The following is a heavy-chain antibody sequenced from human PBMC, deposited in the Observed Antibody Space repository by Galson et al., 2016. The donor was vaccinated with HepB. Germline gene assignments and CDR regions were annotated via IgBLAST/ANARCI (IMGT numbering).Heavy chain of an antibody. V-gene: IGHV1-69*13. J-gene: IGHJ5*02. CDR1: GGSFSNYG. Sequence: SVKVSCKASGGSFSNYGISWVRQAPGQGPEWMGGIIPISATANYAQKFQDRVTITADESTSTVYMDLRSLRSEDTAVYYCARDYGGDFWHFDPWGQGTLVAVSA. D-gene: IGHD4-23*01. CDR3: ARDYGGDFWHFDP. CDR2: IIPISATA.